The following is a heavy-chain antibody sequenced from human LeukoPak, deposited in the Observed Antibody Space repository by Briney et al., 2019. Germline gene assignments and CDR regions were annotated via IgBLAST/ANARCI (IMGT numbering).Heavy chain of an antibody. D-gene: IGHD3-10*01. CDR1: GGSFSGYY. CDR3: ARMGITMVRGAPYGMDV. J-gene: IGHJ6*02. Sequence: SETLSLTCAVYGGSFSGYYWSWIRQPPGKGLEWIGEINHSGSTNYNPSLKGRVTISVDTSKNQFSLKLSSVTAADTAVYYCARMGITMVRGAPYGMDVWGQGTTVTVSS. V-gene: IGHV4-34*01. CDR2: INHSGST.